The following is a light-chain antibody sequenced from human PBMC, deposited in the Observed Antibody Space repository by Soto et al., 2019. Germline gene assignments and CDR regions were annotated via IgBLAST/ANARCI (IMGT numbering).Light chain of an antibody. J-gene: IGLJ3*02. CDR2: DVN. CDR1: SSDVGTYNS. CDR3: SSYAGNYPLE. Sequence: QSALTQPRSVSGAPGPSVTISCTGTSSDVGTYNSVSWYQQHPGKAPKLMIFDVNKRPSGVPDRFSGSMSGNTASLTISGLQSDDEAYYHCSSYAGNYPLEFGGGTKLTVL. V-gene: IGLV2-11*01.